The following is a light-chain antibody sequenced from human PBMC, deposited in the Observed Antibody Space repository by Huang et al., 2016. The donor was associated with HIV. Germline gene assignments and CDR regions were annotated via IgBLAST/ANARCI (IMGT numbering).Light chain of an antibody. V-gene: IGKV1-39*01. CDR2: DTD. CDR3: QQGYTTSWT. J-gene: IGKJ1*01. Sequence: DIQMTQSPSSLSASVGDRVTITCRASQSITTYLNWYQQKPGKAPTLLIYDTDSLQSGVPSRFRGRGSGTEFTLTISSLQPDDFATYYCQQGYTTSWTFGPGTKVE. CDR1: QSITTY.